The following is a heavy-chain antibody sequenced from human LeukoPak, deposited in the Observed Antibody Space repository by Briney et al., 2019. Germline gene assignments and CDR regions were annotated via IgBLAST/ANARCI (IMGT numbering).Heavy chain of an antibody. V-gene: IGHV3-66*02. CDR2: IYSGGST. Sequence: PGGSLRLSCAASGFTFSSYSMNWVRQAPGKGLEWVSLIYSGGSTYYADSVKGRFTFSRDNSKNTLYLQMNSLRAEDTAVYYCARSLSAFDIWGQGTMVTVSS. CDR1: GFTFSSYS. J-gene: IGHJ3*02. CDR3: ARSLSAFDI.